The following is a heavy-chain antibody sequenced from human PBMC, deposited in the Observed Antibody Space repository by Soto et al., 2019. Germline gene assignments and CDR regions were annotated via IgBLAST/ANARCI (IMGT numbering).Heavy chain of an antibody. J-gene: IGHJ4*02. Sequence: ASVKVSCKASGYSFTDYHIHWVRQAPGQGLEWMGIINPSGGSTYYAQKFQGRVTMTRDTSTSTVYMELSSLRSEDTAVYYCARDSDSSSYYEGAVDYWGQGTLVTVSS. D-gene: IGHD3-22*01. V-gene: IGHV1-46*01. CDR2: INPSGGST. CDR1: GYSFTDYH. CDR3: ARDSDSSSYYEGAVDY.